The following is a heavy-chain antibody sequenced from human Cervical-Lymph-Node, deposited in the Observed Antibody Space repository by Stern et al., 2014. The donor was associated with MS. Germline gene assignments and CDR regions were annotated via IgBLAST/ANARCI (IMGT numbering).Heavy chain of an antibody. J-gene: IGHJ4*02. Sequence: VQLVESGPGLVKPSQTLSLTCTVSGGSVGSGSYDWSWIRQPAGKGLEWIGRIYTTGSTYYNPSLKSRVSISIDKSQTQFSLKLTAVTAADTAVYYCARDKEDTNMAFRYFDNWGQGTLVTVSS. V-gene: IGHV4-61*02. CDR1: GGSVGSGSYD. CDR3: ARDKEDTNMAFRYFDN. CDR2: IYTTGST. D-gene: IGHD5-18*01.